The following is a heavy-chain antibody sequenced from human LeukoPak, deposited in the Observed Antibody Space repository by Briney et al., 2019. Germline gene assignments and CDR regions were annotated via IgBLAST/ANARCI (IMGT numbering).Heavy chain of an antibody. CDR2: ISSSSYI. CDR3: ARGYSGYDLHYYYMDV. D-gene: IGHD5-12*01. V-gene: IGHV3-21*01. CDR1: GFTFSSYS. Sequence: GGSLRLSCAASGFTFSSYSFNWVRQVPGKGLEWVSSISSSSYIYYADSVKGRFTISRDNAKNSLYLQMNSLRAEDTAVYYCARGYSGYDLHYYYMDVWGKGTTVTVSS. J-gene: IGHJ6*03.